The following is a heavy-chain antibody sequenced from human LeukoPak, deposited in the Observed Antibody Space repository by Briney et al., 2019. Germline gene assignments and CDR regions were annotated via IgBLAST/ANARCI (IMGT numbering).Heavy chain of an antibody. CDR2: INPNSGGT. Sequence: ASVKVSCKASGYPFTTYGIDWVRQAPGQGLEWMGWINPNSGGTNYAQKFQGWVTMTRDTSISTAYMELSRLRSDDTAVYYCARDVNGGYYDSSGPTFDYWGQGTLVTVSS. CDR3: ARDVNGGYYDSSGPTFDY. D-gene: IGHD3-22*01. CDR1: GYPFTTYG. J-gene: IGHJ4*02. V-gene: IGHV1-2*04.